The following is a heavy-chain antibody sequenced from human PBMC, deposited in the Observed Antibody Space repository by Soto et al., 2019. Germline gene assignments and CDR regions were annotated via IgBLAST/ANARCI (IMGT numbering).Heavy chain of an antibody. Sequence: GSLSLSCAASGFTLSRHTMNWVRQAPGKGLEWVSFIGSRTSDIYYADSVKRRFTISRDNAKNSLYLDLTRLRAEDTAVYFCVRDYYDTSGYPNSFDMWGQGTMVTVSS. CDR3: VRDYYDTSGYPNSFDM. D-gene: IGHD3-22*01. CDR2: IGSRTSDI. J-gene: IGHJ3*02. CDR1: GFTLSRHT. V-gene: IGHV3-21*01.